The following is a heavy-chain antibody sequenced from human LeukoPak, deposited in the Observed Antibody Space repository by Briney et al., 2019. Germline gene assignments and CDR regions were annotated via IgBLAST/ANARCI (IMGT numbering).Heavy chain of an antibody. Sequence: PSETLSLTCAVHGGSFSDYYWSWIRLPPGKGLEWIGEINLGGSTNYNSSLKSRVTISLDTSKNQFSLKLSSLTAADTAVYYCARGGPRTGWFDPWGQGTLVTVS. CDR1: GGSFSDYY. J-gene: IGHJ5*02. V-gene: IGHV4-34*01. CDR2: INLGGST. CDR3: ARGGPRTGWFDP.